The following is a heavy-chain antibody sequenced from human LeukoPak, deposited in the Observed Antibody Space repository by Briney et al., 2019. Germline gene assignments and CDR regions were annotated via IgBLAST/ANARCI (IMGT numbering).Heavy chain of an antibody. CDR2: IIPIFGTA. CDR1: GYTFTSYG. J-gene: IGHJ4*02. V-gene: IGHV1-69*13. Sequence: VASVKVSCKASGYTFTSYGISWVRQAPGQGLEWMGGIIPIFGTANYAQKFQGRVTITADESTSTAYMELSSLRSEDTAVYYCAAAAGNFDYWGQGTLVTVSS. D-gene: IGHD6-13*01. CDR3: AAAAGNFDY.